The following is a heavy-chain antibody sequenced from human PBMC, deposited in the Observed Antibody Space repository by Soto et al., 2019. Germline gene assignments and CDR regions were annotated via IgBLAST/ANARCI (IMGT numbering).Heavy chain of an antibody. D-gene: IGHD3-22*01. J-gene: IGHJ4*02. CDR2: ISSSSSTI. Sequence: EVQLVESGGGLVQPEGSLRLSCAASGFTFSSYSMNWVRQAPGKGLEWVSYISSSSSTIYYADSVKGRFTISRDNAKNSLYLQMNSLRDEDTAVYYCARSGDSYDSSGYYYWGQGTPVTVSS. CDR3: ARSGDSYDSSGYYY. CDR1: GFTFSSYS. V-gene: IGHV3-48*02.